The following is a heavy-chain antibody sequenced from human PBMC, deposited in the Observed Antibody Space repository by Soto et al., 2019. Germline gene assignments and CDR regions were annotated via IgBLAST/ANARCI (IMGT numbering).Heavy chain of an antibody. CDR2: ISGSGGST. CDR1: GFTFSSYA. D-gene: IGHD3-3*01. J-gene: IGHJ4*02. V-gene: IGHV3-23*01. CDR3: ATSRTPSIFGVVWDFDY. Sequence: GGSLRLSCAASGFTFSSYAMSWVRQAPGKGLEWVSAISGSGGSTYYADSVKGRFTISRDNSKNTLYLQMNSLRAEDTAVYYCATSRTPSIFGVVWDFDYWGQGTLVTVSS.